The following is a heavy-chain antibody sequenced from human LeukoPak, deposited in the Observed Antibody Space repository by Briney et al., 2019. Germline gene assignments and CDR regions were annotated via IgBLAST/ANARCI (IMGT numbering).Heavy chain of an antibody. V-gene: IGHV3-30-3*01. J-gene: IGHJ3*02. CDR2: ISYDGSNK. D-gene: IGHD1-26*01. CDR1: GFTFSSYA. Sequence: PGGSLRLSCAASGFTFSSYAMHWVRQAPGKGLEWVAVISYDGSNKYYADSVKGRFTISRDNSKNTLYLQMNSLRAEDTAVYYCARGSAGGHPPSAFDIWGQGTMVTVSS. CDR3: ARGSAGGHPPSAFDI.